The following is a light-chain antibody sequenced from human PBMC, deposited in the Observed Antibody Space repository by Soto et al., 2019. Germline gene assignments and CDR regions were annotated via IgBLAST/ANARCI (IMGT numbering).Light chain of an antibody. CDR1: SSNIGSNT. CDR2: SNN. CDR3: AAWDDSLNVL. Sequence: QSVLTQPPSASGTPGQRVTISCSGSSSNIGSNTVNWYQQLPGTAPKLLIYSNNQRPSGVPDRFSGSKSGTSASLAISGLQSEDEADYYCAAWDDSLNVLFGGVTKLTVL. V-gene: IGLV1-44*01. J-gene: IGLJ2*01.